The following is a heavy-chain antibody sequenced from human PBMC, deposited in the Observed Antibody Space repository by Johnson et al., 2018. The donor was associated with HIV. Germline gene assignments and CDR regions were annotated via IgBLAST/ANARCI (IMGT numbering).Heavy chain of an antibody. CDR2: INWNSGNI. J-gene: IGHJ3*02. Sequence: VQLVESGGGVVRPGGSLRLSCAASGFTFDDYGMSWVRQVPGKGLEWVSGINWNSGNIGYADSVKGRFTISRDNAKSSLYLQMNSLRAEETAFYYCARDNSASYAFDIWGHGTMVTVSS. D-gene: IGHD2/OR15-2a*01. CDR1: GFTFDDYG. CDR3: ARDNSASYAFDI. V-gene: IGHV3-20*04.